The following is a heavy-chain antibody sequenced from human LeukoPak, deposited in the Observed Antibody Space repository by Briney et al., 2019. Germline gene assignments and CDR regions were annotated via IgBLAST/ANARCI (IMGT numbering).Heavy chain of an antibody. CDR2: IIPIFGTA. J-gene: IGHJ4*02. CDR3: ARDKREYCSGGSCYPEYYFDY. CDR1: GGTFSSYA. V-gene: IGHV1-69*05. Sequence: ASVKVSCKASGGTFSSYAISWVRQAPGQGLERMGGIIPIFGTANYAQKFQGIVTITTDESTSTAYMELSSLRSDDTAVYYCARDKREYCSGGSCYPEYYFDYWGQGTLVTVSS. D-gene: IGHD2-15*01.